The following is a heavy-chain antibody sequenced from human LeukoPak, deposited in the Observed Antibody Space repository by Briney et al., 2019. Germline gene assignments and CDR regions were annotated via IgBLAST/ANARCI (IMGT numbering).Heavy chain of an antibody. CDR2: IYYSGST. J-gene: IGHJ3*02. CDR1: GGSISSGSYY. CDR3: ARHLYCSSTSCYFGTFDI. Sequence: SQTLSLTCTVSGGSISSGSYYWGWIRQPPGKGLEWIGSIYYSGSTYYNPSLKSRVTISVDTSKNQFSLKLSSVTAADTAVYYCARHLYCSSTSCYFGTFDIWGQGTMVTVSS. V-gene: IGHV4-39*01. D-gene: IGHD2-2*01.